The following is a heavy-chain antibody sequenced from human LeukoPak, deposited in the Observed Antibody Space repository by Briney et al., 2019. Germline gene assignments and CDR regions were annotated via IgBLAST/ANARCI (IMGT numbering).Heavy chain of an antibody. Sequence: PSETLSLTCTLSGGSISSYYWSWIRQPPGKGLEGIVYIYYIGSTNNNPSLKSRVTISVDTSKNQFPLKLSSVTAADTAVYYCARLDYDFWSGYLGRFDPWGQGTLVTVSS. V-gene: IGHV4-59*12. D-gene: IGHD3-3*01. J-gene: IGHJ5*02. CDR1: GGSISSYY. CDR2: IYYIGST. CDR3: ARLDYDFWSGYLGRFDP.